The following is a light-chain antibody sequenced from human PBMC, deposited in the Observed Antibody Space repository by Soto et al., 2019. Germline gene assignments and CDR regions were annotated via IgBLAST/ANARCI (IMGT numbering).Light chain of an antibody. V-gene: IGKV3-15*01. CDR1: QSVGSS. CDR3: QQYNNWPRT. J-gene: IGKJ1*01. CDR2: GAS. Sequence: EIVMTQSPATLSVSPGERATLSCRASQSVGSSLAWYQQEPGQAPRLLIYGASTRATGIPARFSGSGSGTEFTLTISSLQSEDFAVYYCQQYNNWPRTFGQGTKVDIK.